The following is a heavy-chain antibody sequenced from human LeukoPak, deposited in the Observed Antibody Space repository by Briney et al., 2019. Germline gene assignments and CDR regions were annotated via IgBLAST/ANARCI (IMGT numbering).Heavy chain of an antibody. Sequence: SETLSLTCTVSGGSISKYYWSWIRQPPGKGLEWIGYIYYSGNTIYNPSLKSRVTISVDTSKNQFSLKLSSVTAADTAVYYCARGYSSSWYRYYYYYMDVWGKGTTVTVSS. V-gene: IGHV4-59*12. CDR1: GGSISKYY. J-gene: IGHJ6*03. CDR2: IYYSGNT. CDR3: ARGYSSSWYRYYYYYMDV. D-gene: IGHD6-13*01.